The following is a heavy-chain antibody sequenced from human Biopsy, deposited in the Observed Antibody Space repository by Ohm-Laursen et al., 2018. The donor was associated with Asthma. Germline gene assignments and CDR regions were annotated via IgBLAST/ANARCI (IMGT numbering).Heavy chain of an antibody. CDR2: IKHDGSVT. V-gene: IGHV3-7*03. D-gene: IGHD3-10*01. J-gene: IGHJ4*02. CDR3: AKDERLYYGSDSKYMQPVPLGD. CDR1: GFTFGDYW. Sequence: SLRLSCTASGFTFGDYWISWVRQVPRKGLEWLANIKHDGSVTNPVDSLKVRFTISRDNAKHSLYLQMNSLTAEDTAVYDCAKDERLYYGSDSKYMQPVPLGDWGQGTLGIVSA.